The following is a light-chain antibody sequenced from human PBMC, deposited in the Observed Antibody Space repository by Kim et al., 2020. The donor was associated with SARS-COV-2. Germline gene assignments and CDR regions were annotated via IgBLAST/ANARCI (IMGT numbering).Light chain of an antibody. CDR3: QQYDTYPWT. V-gene: IGKV1-5*03. J-gene: IGKJ1*01. CDR2: KAY. CDR1: QYITRR. Sequence: APVGVRVTIPGRASQYITRRLAWYQQKPGKAPKILISKAYTLESGFPSTFSGSGSGTDFTLTIRSLQPDDFATYSCQQYDTYPWTFGQGTKVDIK.